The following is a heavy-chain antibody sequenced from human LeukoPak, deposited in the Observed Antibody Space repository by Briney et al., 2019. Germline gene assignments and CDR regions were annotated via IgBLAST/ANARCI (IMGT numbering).Heavy chain of an antibody. Sequence: GGSLRLSCAASGFTFSSYSMNWVRQAPGKGLEWVSYISSASGSIYYADSVKGRFTISRDNAKNSLFLQMNSLRAEDTAVYYCARLPAYCSSTSCYYDYWGQGTLVAVSS. J-gene: IGHJ4*02. CDR2: ISSASGSI. CDR3: ARLPAYCSSTSCYYDY. D-gene: IGHD2-2*01. CDR1: GFTFSSYS. V-gene: IGHV3-48*04.